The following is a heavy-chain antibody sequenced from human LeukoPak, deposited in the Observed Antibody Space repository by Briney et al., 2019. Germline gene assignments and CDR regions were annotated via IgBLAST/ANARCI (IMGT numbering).Heavy chain of an antibody. V-gene: IGHV4-34*01. D-gene: IGHD2-15*01. CDR3: ARGSPQLVVVAARLYYYYMDV. CDR2: INHSGST. CDR1: GGSFSGYY. J-gene: IGHJ6*03. Sequence: SETLSLTCAVYGGSFSGYYWSWIRQPPGKGLEWIGEINHSGSTNYNPSLKSRVTISVDTSKNQFSLKLSSVTAADTAVYYCARGSPQLVVVAARLYYYYMDVWGKGTTVTVSS.